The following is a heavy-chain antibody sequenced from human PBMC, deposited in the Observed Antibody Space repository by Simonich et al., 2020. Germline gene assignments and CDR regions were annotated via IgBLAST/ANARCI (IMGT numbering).Heavy chain of an antibody. CDR1: GFTFSSYA. CDR2: ISGRGGST. CDR3: AKVGDSSSWYFDY. V-gene: IGHV3-23*01. D-gene: IGHD6-13*01. J-gene: IGHJ4*02. Sequence: EVQLLESGGGLVQPGGSLRLSCAASGFTFSSYAMSWVRQAQGKGLGWVSAISGRGGSTYYADSVKGRFTISRDNSKNTLYLQMNSLRAEDTAVYYCAKVGDSSSWYFDYWGQGTLVTVSS.